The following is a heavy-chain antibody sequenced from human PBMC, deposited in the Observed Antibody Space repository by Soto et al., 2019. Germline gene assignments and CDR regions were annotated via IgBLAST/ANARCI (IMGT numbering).Heavy chain of an antibody. J-gene: IGHJ4*02. D-gene: IGHD6-13*01. V-gene: IGHV3-7*01. CDR1: GFTFSNYW. CDR3: ARKLVEY. CDR2: IKQDGSEI. Sequence: EVQLVESGGGLVQPGGSLRLSCAASGFTFSNYWMSWVRQAPGKGLEWVANIKQDGSEIYYVDSVKGRFTISRDNDKNSLYLQMNSLRVEDTAVYYCARKLVEYWGQGTLVTVSS.